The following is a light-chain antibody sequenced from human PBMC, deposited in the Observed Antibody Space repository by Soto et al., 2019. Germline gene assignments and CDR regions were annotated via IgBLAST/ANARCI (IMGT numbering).Light chain of an antibody. CDR1: QSVSSN. CDR2: WAS. J-gene: IGKJ1*01. V-gene: IGKV3D-15*01. CDR3: QQYLSLPRT. Sequence: EIVMTQSPATLSVSPGERATLSCRASQSVSSNLAWYQQKPGQPPKLLIYWASTRESGVPDRFSGSGSGTDFSLTITSLQAEDVAVYYCQQYLSLPRTFGHGTKVDIK.